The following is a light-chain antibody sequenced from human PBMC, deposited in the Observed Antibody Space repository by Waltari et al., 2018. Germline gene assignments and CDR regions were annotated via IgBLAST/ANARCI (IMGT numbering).Light chain of an antibody. Sequence: SCSASQSISRYVAWYQQKPGQAPRLLIYAASSRATGIPDRFSGSGSGTDFSLTISRLEPEDFAVYYCQNHERLPAMFGQGTKVEIK. J-gene: IGKJ1*01. V-gene: IGKV3-20*01. CDR1: QSISRY. CDR3: QNHERLPAM. CDR2: AAS.